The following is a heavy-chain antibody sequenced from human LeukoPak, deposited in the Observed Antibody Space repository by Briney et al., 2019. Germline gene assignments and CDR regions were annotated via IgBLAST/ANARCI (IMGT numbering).Heavy chain of an antibody. Sequence: GGSLILSCAAFGFTFSDYYMSWIRQTPGKGLEWLSYISGSGDSKFYADSVKGRFTISRDNAKNSLYLQINSLRAEDTAIYYCARRGYSDYFFDSWGQGTLVTVSS. CDR2: ISGSGDSK. D-gene: IGHD4-11*01. J-gene: IGHJ4*02. V-gene: IGHV3-11*01. CDR1: GFTFSDYY. CDR3: ARRGYSDYFFDS.